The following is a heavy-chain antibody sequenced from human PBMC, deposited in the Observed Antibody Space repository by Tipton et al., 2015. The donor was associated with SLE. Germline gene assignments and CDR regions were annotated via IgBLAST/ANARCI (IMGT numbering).Heavy chain of an antibody. D-gene: IGHD3-10*01. CDR3: ARIEAARALFDY. V-gene: IGHV4-39*07. CDR2: INHSGST. Sequence: TLSLTCTVSGGSISSSSYYWGWIRQPPGKGLEWIGEINHSGSTNYNPSLKSRVTISVDTSKNQFSLKLSSVTAADTAVYYCARIEAARALFDYWGQGTLVTVSS. J-gene: IGHJ4*02. CDR1: GGSISSSSYY.